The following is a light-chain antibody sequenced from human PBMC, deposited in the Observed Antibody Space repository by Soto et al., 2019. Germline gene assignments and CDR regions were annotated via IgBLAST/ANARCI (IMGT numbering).Light chain of an antibody. CDR3: QQYYTTPRT. Sequence: DIVMTQSPDSLAVSLGERATINCKSSQSVLYRSNKKHYLAWYQQKPGQPPKLLIYWASTRESGVPDRFSGSGSGTDFTLTISSLQAEDVATYYCQQYYTTPRTFGQGTRVEIK. J-gene: IGKJ1*01. CDR2: WAS. CDR1: QSVLYRSNKKHY. V-gene: IGKV4-1*01.